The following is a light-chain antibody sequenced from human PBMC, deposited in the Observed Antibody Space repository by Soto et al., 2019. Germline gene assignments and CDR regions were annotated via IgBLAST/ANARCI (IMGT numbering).Light chain of an antibody. CDR3: AAWDDSLNGVV. CDR1: SSNIGSNT. Sequence: QSVLTQPPSASGTPGQRVTISCSGSSSNIGSNTVTWYQQLPGTAPKLLIYNNNQRPSGVPDRFSGSKSGISASLAISGLQSDDEADYYCAAWDDSLNGVVFGGGTKLTVL. J-gene: IGLJ2*01. CDR2: NNN. V-gene: IGLV1-44*01.